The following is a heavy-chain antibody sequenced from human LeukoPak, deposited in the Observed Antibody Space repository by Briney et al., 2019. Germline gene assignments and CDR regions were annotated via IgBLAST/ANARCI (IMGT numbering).Heavy chain of an antibody. V-gene: IGHV1-2*02. CDR1: GYTFTGYY. CDR3: AREVGHSSGLEYNWFDP. D-gene: IGHD6-19*01. J-gene: IGHJ5*02. Sequence: ASVRVSCKASGYTFTGYYMHWVRQAPGQGLEWMGWINPNSGGTNYAQKFQGRVTMTRDTSISTAYMELSRLRSDDTAVYYCAREVGHSSGLEYNWFDPWGQGTLVTVSS. CDR2: INPNSGGT.